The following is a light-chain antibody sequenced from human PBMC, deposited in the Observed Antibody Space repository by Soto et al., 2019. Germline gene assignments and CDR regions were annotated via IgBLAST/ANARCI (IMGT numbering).Light chain of an antibody. Sequence: QSVLTQPHSVSGAPGQRVTICCTGSSSNIGAHYDVHWYQQLPGTAPKLLIYGNSNRPSGVPDRFSGSKSGTSASLAITGLQAEDEADYYCQSYDNSLSVYVFGTGTKLTVL. V-gene: IGLV1-40*01. J-gene: IGLJ1*01. CDR3: QSYDNSLSVYV. CDR2: GNS. CDR1: SSNIGAHYD.